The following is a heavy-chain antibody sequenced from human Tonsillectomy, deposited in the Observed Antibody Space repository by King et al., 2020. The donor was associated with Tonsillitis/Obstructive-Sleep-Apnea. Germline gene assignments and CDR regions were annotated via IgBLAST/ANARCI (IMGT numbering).Heavy chain of an antibody. CDR1: GFTFSSYE. D-gene: IGHD3-10*01. J-gene: IGHJ6*02. V-gene: IGHV3-48*03. CDR3: ASDQSPITMVRGVINYYYGLDV. Sequence: VQLVESGGGLVQPGGSLRLSCAASGFTFSSYEMNWVRQAPGKGLEWVSYISSSGSTKYYADSVKGRFTISRDNAKKSLYMQMNSLRAEDTAVYYCASDQSPITMVRGVINYYYGLDVWGQGTTVTVSS. CDR2: ISSSGSTK.